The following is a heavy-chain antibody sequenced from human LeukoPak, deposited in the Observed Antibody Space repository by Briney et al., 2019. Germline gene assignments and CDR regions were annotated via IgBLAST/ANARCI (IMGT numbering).Heavy chain of an antibody. D-gene: IGHD2-2*01. J-gene: IGHJ4*02. CDR2: IRYDGSNK. CDR3: AKDLVSGYQLPTIDY. CDR1: GFTFSSYG. V-gene: IGHV3-30*02. Sequence: GGSLRLSCAASGFTFSSYGMHWVRQAPGKGLEWVAFIRYDGSNKYYADSVKGRFTISRDNSKNTLYLQMNSLRAEDTAVYYCAKDLVSGYQLPTIDYWGQGTLVTVSS.